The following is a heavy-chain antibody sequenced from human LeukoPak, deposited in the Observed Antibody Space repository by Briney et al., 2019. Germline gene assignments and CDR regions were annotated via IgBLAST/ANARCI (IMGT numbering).Heavy chain of an antibody. CDR3: ASSSSIAARIRVPLNY. V-gene: IGHV1-69*05. J-gene: IGHJ4*02. CDR2: IIPIFGTA. Sequence: ASVKVSCKASGGTFSSYAISWVRQAPGQGLEWMGRIIPIFGTANYAQKFQGRVTITTDESTSTAYMELSSLRSEDTAVYYCASSSSIAARIRVPLNYWGQGTLVTVSS. CDR1: GGTFSSYA. D-gene: IGHD6-6*01.